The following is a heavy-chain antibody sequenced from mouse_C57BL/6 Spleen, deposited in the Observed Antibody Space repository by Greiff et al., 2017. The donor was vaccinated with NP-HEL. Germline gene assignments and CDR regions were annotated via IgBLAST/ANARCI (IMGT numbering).Heavy chain of an antibody. Sequence: EVKLMESGPGLVKPSQSLSLTCSVTGYSITSGYYWNWIRQFPGNKLEWMGYISYDGSNNYNPSLKNRISITRDTSKNQFCLKLNSVTTEDTATYDCAREDYPWAMDYWGQGTSVTVSS. D-gene: IGHD2-4*01. CDR3: AREDYPWAMDY. CDR2: ISYDGSN. V-gene: IGHV3-6*01. J-gene: IGHJ4*01. CDR1: GYSITSGYY.